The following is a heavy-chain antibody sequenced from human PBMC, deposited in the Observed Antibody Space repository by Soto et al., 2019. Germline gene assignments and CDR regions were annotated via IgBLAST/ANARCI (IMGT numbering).Heavy chain of an antibody. CDR1: GGSISSSS. V-gene: IGHV4-59*01. CDR2: IYYSGNT. CDR3: ARDSKDGYTYDY. Sequence: SETLSLTCTVSGGSISSSSWSWIRQPPGKGLEWIAYIYYSGNTNYNPSLKSRVTISIDTSKNQFSLKLSSVTAADTAVYYCARDSKDGYTYDYWGQGTLVTVSS. J-gene: IGHJ4*02. D-gene: IGHD5-12*01.